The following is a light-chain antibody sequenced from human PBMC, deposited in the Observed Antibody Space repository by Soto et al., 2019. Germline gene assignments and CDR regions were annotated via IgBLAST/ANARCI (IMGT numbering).Light chain of an antibody. CDR3: QQYGSSPTWT. J-gene: IGKJ1*01. CDR1: QSVSSSY. V-gene: IGKV3-20*01. Sequence: EVVLTQSPGTLSLSPGEIVTLSFSASQSVSSSYLAWYQQKPGQAPRLLIYGASSRATGIPDRFSGSGSGTDFTLTISRLEPEDFAVYFCQQYGSSPTWTFGQGTKVDIK. CDR2: GAS.